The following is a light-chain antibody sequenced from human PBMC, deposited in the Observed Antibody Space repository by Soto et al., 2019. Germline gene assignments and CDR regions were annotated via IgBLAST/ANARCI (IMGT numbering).Light chain of an antibody. CDR2: AAS. CDR1: QSISSY. J-gene: IGKJ3*01. CDR3: QQSYSTPHT. V-gene: IGKV1-39*01. Sequence: DIQMTQSPSSLSASVGDRVTITCRASQSISSYLNWYQQKPGKAPKLLIYAASSLPTGVPSRFSCSGSGTDFTLTISSLQPEDFATYYCQQSYSTPHTFGPGTKVDIK.